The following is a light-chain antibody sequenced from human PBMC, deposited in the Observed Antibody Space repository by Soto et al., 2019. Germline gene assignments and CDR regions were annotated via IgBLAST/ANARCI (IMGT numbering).Light chain of an antibody. CDR2: EVS. J-gene: IGLJ1*01. CDR3: LSYADTAYV. V-gene: IGLV2-8*01. CDR1: SSDVGGYNY. Sequence: QSALTQPPSASGSPGQSVTISCAGTSSDVGGYNYVSWYQQYPGKVPKLMIYEVSERPSVVPDRFSGSKSGNTAFLTVSGLQAEDEADYYCLSYADTAYVFGTGTKLTVL.